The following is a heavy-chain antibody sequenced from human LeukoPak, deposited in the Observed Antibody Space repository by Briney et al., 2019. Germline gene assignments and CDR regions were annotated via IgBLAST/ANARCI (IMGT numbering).Heavy chain of an antibody. D-gene: IGHD6-6*01. Sequence: GASVKVSCKASGYTFTGYYMHWVRQAPGQRREGMGWINPNSGDTNFAQKFQGRVTMTRDTSTSTAYMELSGLRSDDAAVYYCARYHSSFFDSWGQGALVTVSS. CDR2: INPNSGDT. CDR3: ARYHSSFFDS. V-gene: IGHV1-2*02. CDR1: GYTFTGYY. J-gene: IGHJ4*02.